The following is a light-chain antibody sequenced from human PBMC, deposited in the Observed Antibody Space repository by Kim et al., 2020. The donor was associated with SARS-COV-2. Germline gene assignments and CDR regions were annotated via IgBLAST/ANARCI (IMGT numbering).Light chain of an antibody. CDR1: TSDFGGYNY. V-gene: IGLV2-14*01. CDR2: EVS. Sequence: QSALTQPRSVSGSPGQSITISCTGTTSDFGGYNYVSWYQQHPGKAPKLMIYEVSYRPSGVSNRFSGSKSGNTASLTISGLQAEDEADYYCSSYTSTSTLVFGTGTKVTVL. J-gene: IGLJ1*01. CDR3: SSYTSTSTLV.